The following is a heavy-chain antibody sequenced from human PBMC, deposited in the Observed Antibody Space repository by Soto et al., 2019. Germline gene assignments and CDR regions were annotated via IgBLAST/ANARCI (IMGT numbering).Heavy chain of an antibody. D-gene: IGHD2-15*01. V-gene: IGHV4-59*08. CDR1: GGSISSYY. Sequence: QVQLQESGPGLVKPSETLSLTCTVSGGSISSYYWSWIRQPPGKGLEWIGYIYYSGSTNYNPSLKRRVTISVDTATNHRPPRLCAVTAAATAVYTCARQSALVDQDYYDYYGMVVWGQGTTVTVSS. CDR3: ARQSALVDQDYYDYYGMVV. CDR2: IYYSGST. J-gene: IGHJ6*02.